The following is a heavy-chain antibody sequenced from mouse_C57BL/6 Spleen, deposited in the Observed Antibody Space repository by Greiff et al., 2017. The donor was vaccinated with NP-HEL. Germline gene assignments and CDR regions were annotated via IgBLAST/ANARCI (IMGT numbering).Heavy chain of an antibody. J-gene: IGHJ2*01. CDR2: IDPSDSYT. V-gene: IGHV1-59*01. D-gene: IGHD1-1*01. CDR1: GYTFTSYW. Sequence: QVQLKQPGAELVRPGTSVKLSCKASGYTFTSYWMHWVKQRPGQGLEWIGVIDPSDSYTNYNQKFKGKATLTVDTSSSTAYMQLSSLTSEDSAVYYCARANYYQYYFDYWGQGTTLTVSS. CDR3: ARANYYQYYFDY.